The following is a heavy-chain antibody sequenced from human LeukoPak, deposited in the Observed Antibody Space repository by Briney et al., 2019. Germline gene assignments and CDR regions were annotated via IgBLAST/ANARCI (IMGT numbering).Heavy chain of an antibody. CDR1: GFTFSSYA. D-gene: IGHD6-13*01. J-gene: IGHJ4*02. CDR3: AKGGSTGSYYFDY. CDR2: ISGSGGST. V-gene: IGHV3-23*01. Sequence: GGSLRLSFAASGFTFSSYAMSWVRQAPGKGLEWVSSISGSGGSTYYADSVKGRFTISRDNSKNTLHLQMNSLRAADTALYYCAKGGSTGSYYFDYWGQGSLVTVCS.